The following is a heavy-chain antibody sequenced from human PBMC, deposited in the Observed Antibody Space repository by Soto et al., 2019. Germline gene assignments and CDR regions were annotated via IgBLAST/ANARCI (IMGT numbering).Heavy chain of an antibody. CDR3: AHSAQWTDYFDY. CDR2: IFWDDDK. Sequence: QITLKESGPTLVKPKQTLTLTCNFSGFSLITNGVGVGWIRQPPGKALEWLALIFWDDDKHYSPSLMNRPTITKDTSKHQVVLTMTNMDPVDTATYYCAHSAQWTDYFDYWGQGTLVTVSS. D-gene: IGHD6-19*01. CDR1: GFSLITNGVG. J-gene: IGHJ4*02. V-gene: IGHV2-5*02.